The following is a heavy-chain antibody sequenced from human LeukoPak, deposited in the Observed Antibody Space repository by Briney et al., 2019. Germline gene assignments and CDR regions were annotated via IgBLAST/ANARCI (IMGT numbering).Heavy chain of an antibody. V-gene: IGHV3-23*01. CDR2: ISGSGGST. CDR1: GFTFDDYG. D-gene: IGHD3-16*01. Sequence: PGGSLRLSCAASGFTFDDYGMNWVRQAPGKGLEWVSAISGSGGSTYYADSVKGRFTISRDNSRDTLYLQMNSLRAEDTAVYYCAKGYYDYVWGSYYFDYWGQGTLVTVSS. J-gene: IGHJ4*02. CDR3: AKGYYDYVWGSYYFDY.